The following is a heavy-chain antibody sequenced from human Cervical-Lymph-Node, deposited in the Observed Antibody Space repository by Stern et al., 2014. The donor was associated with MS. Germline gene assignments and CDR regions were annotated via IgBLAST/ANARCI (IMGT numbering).Heavy chain of an antibody. V-gene: IGHV1-2*02. CDR1: GYPFNAYY. CDR2: INPISGDT. J-gene: IGHJ3*01. D-gene: IGHD6-25*01. CDR3: AVYSSAWNAFDL. Sequence: VQLVESGAEVKKPGASLKVSCQASGYPFNAYYMHWVRQAPGQGLEWMGWINPISGDTFYAQNFQGRVTMTRDTSITTAYMEVSRLRSDDTAVYYCAVYSSAWNAFDLWGQGTMVTVSS.